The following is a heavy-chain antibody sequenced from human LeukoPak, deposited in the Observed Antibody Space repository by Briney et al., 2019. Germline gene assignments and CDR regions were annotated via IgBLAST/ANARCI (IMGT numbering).Heavy chain of an antibody. CDR2: IDPNSGGT. CDR1: GYTFTGCY. J-gene: IGHJ5*02. CDR3: TRSRLSAISNWFDP. D-gene: IGHD2-21*02. V-gene: IGHV1-2*02. Sequence: ASVKVSCKASGYTFTGCYMHWVRQAPGQGLEWMGWIDPNSGGTNYAQKFQGRVTMTRDTSISTAYMELSRLRSDDTAVYYCTRSRLSAISNWFDPWGQGTLVTVSS.